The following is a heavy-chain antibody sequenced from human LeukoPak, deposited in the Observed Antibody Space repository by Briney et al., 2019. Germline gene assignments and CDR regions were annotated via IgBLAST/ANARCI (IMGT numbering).Heavy chain of an antibody. J-gene: IGHJ4*02. CDR2: IYYSGRT. CDR1: GGSVNSGGYY. CDR3: ARSSDYGDYD. V-gene: IGHV4-31*01. D-gene: IGHD4-17*01. Sequence: SQTLSLTCTVSGGSVNSGGYYWTWIRQHPGKGLEWLGYIYYSGRTYYNPSLKSPITISLDTSKNQFSLNLTSVSAADTAFYFCARSSDYGDYDWGQGTLITVSS.